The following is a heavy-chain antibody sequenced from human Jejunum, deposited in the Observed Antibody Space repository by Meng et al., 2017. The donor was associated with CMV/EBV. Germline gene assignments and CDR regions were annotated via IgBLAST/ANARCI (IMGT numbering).Heavy chain of an antibody. V-gene: IGHV3-21*06. Sequence: SGFTFSTYGINWVRQSPGAGLEWVSSISPSGSYKYYADSVKGRFTISRDNAKNSVHLDMNSLRAEDTAVYYCARLEPLAAGGSFDYWGQGTPVTVSS. D-gene: IGHD6-13*01. CDR2: ISPSGSYK. J-gene: IGHJ4*02. CDR1: GFTFSTYG. CDR3: ARLEPLAAGGSFDY.